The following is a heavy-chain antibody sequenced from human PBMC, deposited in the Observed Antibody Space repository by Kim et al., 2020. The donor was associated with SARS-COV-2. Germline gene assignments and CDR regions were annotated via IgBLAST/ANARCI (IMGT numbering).Heavy chain of an antibody. CDR2: ISSSGNTI. D-gene: IGHD5-12*01. J-gene: IGHJ3*02. CDR1: GINFSDYY. CDR3: ARGTLDVVGTTPRAAFDI. Sequence: GGSLRLSCADSGINFSDYYMTWIRQAPGKGLEWISSISSSGNTIYYANSVKGRFTISRDNAKNSLHLHMNSLRAEDTAVYYCARGTLDVVGTTPRAAFDIWGQGTLVTVSS. V-gene: IGHV3-11*01.